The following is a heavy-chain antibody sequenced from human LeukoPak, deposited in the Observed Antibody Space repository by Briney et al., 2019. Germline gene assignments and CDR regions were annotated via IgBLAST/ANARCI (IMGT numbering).Heavy chain of an antibody. CDR1: GFTFSAFA. D-gene: IGHD5-12*01. J-gene: IGHJ4*02. CDR3: ARDLIVATVPFDY. CDR2: ISSSSSYI. V-gene: IGHV3-21*01. Sequence: GGSLRLSCAASGFTFSAFAMNWVRQAPGEGLEWVSSISSSSSYIYYADSVKGRFTIFRDNAKNSLYLQMNSLRAEDTAVYYCARDLIVATVPFDYWGQGTLVTVSS.